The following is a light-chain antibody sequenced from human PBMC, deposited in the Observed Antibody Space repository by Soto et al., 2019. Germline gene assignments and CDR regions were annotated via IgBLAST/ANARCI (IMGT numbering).Light chain of an antibody. Sequence: DIQMTQSPSTLSGSVGDRVTITCRASQTISSWLAWYQQKPGKAPKLLIYKASTLKSGVPSRFSGSGSGTEFTLTISSLQHDDFATYYCQHYNSYPWTFGQGTKVDI. V-gene: IGKV1-5*03. CDR2: KAS. CDR3: QHYNSYPWT. J-gene: IGKJ1*01. CDR1: QTISSW.